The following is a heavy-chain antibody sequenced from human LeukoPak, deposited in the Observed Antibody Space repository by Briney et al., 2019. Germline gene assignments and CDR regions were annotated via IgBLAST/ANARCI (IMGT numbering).Heavy chain of an antibody. CDR3: AREGTPRLMRAKGYFQH. Sequence: PSGGSTSYAQKFQGRVTMTRDTSTSTVYMELSSLRSEDTAVYYCAREGTPRLMRAKGYFQHWGQGTLVTVSS. D-gene: IGHD2-8*01. J-gene: IGHJ1*01. V-gene: IGHV1-46*01. CDR2: PSGGST.